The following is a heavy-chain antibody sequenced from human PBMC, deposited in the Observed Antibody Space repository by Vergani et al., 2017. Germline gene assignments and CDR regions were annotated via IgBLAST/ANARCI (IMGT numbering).Heavy chain of an antibody. V-gene: IGHV3-30*03. J-gene: IGHJ6*03. CDR1: GFPFSDYG. Sequence: QVQLVESGGGEVQPGRSLRLSCSAAGFPFSDYGVHWVRQAPGKGLEWVSVISYDGNKKNYADSVKGRFTISRDNSKNRLYLEMNALRAEDTAVYYCARDFLTEVTTLDYYYMGVWGKGTTVTVSS. CDR3: ARDFLTEVTTLDYYYMGV. CDR2: ISYDGNKK. D-gene: IGHD1-1*01.